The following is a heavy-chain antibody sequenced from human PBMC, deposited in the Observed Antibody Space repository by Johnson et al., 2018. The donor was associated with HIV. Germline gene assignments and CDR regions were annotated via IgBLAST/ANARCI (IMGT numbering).Heavy chain of an antibody. CDR1: GFTFSSYG. V-gene: IGHV3-33*01. J-gene: IGHJ3*02. CDR3: ARGGSDVFDI. Sequence: QMQLVESGGGVVQPGRSLRLSCAASGFTFSSYGMHWVRQAPGKGLEWVAFIRYDGSNKYYADSVKGRFTISRDNAKNSLYLQMNSLRADDSAVYYCARGGSDVFDIWGRGTMVTVSS. D-gene: IGHD3-16*01. CDR2: IRYDGSNK.